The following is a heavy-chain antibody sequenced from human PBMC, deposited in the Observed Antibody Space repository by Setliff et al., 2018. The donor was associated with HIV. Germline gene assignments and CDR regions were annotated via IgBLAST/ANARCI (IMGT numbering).Heavy chain of an antibody. CDR1: GFTFDDYA. V-gene: IGHV3-9*01. Sequence: SLRLSCAASGFTFDDYAMHWVRQAPGKGLEWASGISWNSGSIGYADSVKGRFTISRDNAKNSLYLQMNSLRSEDTALYYCAKSPNRYSPLDWFDPWGQGTLVTVSS. J-gene: IGHJ5*02. CDR2: ISWNSGSI. CDR3: AKSPNRYSPLDWFDP. D-gene: IGHD5-18*01.